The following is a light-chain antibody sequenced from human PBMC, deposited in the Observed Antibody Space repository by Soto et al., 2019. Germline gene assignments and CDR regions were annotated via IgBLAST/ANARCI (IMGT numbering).Light chain of an antibody. CDR3: AAWDDSLNGWV. CDR2: SND. CDR1: SSNIGSNT. V-gene: IGLV1-44*01. Sequence: QSVLTQPPSASGTPGQRVTISCSGSSSNIGSNTVNWYQQFPGTAPRLLIHSNDQRPSGVPDRFSGSKSGTSASLAISGLQSEEEADYYCAAWDDSLNGWVFGGGTKLTVL. J-gene: IGLJ3*02.